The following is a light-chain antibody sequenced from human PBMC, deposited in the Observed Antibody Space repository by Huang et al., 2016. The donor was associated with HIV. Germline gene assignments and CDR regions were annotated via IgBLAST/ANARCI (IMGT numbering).Light chain of an antibody. J-gene: IGKJ1*01. CDR1: QSISRH. V-gene: IGKV1-39*01. Sequence: EIQMTQSPSSLSASVGDRVTITCRAGQSISRHLSWYQQTPGKAPKVLISAASNLQSGVPSRFSGSGSGTDFTLSISSLQPEDFATYYCQQTVTFGQGTKVEIK. CDR3: QQTVT. CDR2: AAS.